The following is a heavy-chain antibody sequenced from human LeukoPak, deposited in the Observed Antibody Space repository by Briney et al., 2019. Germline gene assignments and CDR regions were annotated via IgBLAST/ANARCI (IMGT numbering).Heavy chain of an antibody. D-gene: IGHD6-13*01. Sequence: SETLSLTCTVSGGSISSYYWSWIRQPPGKGLEWIGYIYYRGSTNYNPSLKSRVTISVDTSKNQFSLKLSSVTAADTAVYYCARTKDDGSSWYFRYYFDYWGQGTLVTVSS. V-gene: IGHV4-59*01. J-gene: IGHJ4*02. CDR1: GGSISSYY. CDR2: IYYRGST. CDR3: ARTKDDGSSWYFRYYFDY.